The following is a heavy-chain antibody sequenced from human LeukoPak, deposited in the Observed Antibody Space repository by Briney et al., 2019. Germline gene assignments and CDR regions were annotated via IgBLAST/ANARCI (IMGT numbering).Heavy chain of an antibody. CDR2: FDPEDGET. J-gene: IGHJ1*01. D-gene: IGHD3-22*01. CDR3: ATGGPLLTYSYDSSGRKEYSQH. V-gene: IGHV1-24*01. CDR1: GYTLTEFS. Sequence: GASVKVSCKVSGYTLTEFSMHWVRQAPGKGLEWMGGFDPEDGETIYAQKFQGRVTMTEDTSTDTAYMELSSLRSEDTAVYYCATGGPLLTYSYDSSGRKEYSQHWARAPWSPSPQ.